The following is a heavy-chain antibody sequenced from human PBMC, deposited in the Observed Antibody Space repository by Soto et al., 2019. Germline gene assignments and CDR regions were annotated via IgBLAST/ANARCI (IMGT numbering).Heavy chain of an antibody. CDR1: GFTFSSYS. Sequence: GGSLRLSCAASGFTFSSYSMNWVRQAPGKGLEWVSSISSSSSYIYYADSVKGRFTISRDNAKNSLYLQMNSLRAEDTAVYYCARDYDFWSGSSCMDVWGQGTTVTVSS. D-gene: IGHD3-3*01. J-gene: IGHJ6*02. V-gene: IGHV3-21*01. CDR2: ISSSSSYI. CDR3: ARDYDFWSGSSCMDV.